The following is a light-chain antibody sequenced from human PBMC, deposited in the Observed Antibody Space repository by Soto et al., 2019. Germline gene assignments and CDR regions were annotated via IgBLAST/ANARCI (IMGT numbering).Light chain of an antibody. CDR2: GAS. CDR1: QDVGRY. CDR3: QHYKNYPWT. J-gene: IGKJ1*01. Sequence: AIRMTQSPSSLSASAGDRVAIACRASQDVGRYLAWYQQKPGQAPKLLIYGASTLQSGVPSRFSGGGSGTEFTRTIRCLQSEDFATYCCQHYKNYPWTFGQGTKVEIK. V-gene: IGKV1-8*01.